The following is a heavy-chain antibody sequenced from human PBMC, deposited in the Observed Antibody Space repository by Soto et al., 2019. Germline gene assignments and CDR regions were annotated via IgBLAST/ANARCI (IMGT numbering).Heavy chain of an antibody. CDR3: ARDSPIGSTFSGYDAIDY. Sequence: QVQLEQSGAEVKKPGSSVRVSCKASGGPFSNDIITWVRQAPGQGLEWMGRIIPLLSTSTYAQNFQGRLTITADRSTGTAHMDLKNLTSADTAVYYCARDSPIGSTFSGYDAIDYWGQGTRITVSS. CDR2: IIPLLSTS. D-gene: IGHD5-12*01. J-gene: IGHJ4*02. V-gene: IGHV1-69*08. CDR1: GGPFSNDI.